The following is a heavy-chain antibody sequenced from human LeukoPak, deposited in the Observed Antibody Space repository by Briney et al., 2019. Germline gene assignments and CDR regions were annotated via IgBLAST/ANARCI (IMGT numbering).Heavy chain of an antibody. Sequence: ASVKVSCKASGYTFTSYDINWVRQATGQGLEWRGWMNPNSGNTGYAQKFQGRVTMTRNTSISTAYMELSSLRSEDTAVYYCARCDYDYVWGSYRYDYWGQGTLVTVSS. D-gene: IGHD3-16*02. J-gene: IGHJ4*02. V-gene: IGHV1-8*01. CDR2: MNPNSGNT. CDR3: ARCDYDYVWGSYRYDY. CDR1: GYTFTSYD.